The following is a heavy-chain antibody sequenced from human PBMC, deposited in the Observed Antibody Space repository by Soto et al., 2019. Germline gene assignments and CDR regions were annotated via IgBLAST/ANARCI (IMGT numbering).Heavy chain of an antibody. CDR2: IIPMFGTT. CDR1: GGTFSSYT. J-gene: IGHJ5*02. V-gene: IGHV1-69*01. Sequence: QVQLVQSGAEVKTPGSSVKVSCKASGGTFSSYTISWVRQAPGQGLEWMGGIIPMFGTTNYAQKFQGRVTITADESTSTACMELFSLRSEDTAVYSCARGDDILTGSNWFDPWRPGTLLTVSS. D-gene: IGHD3-9*01. CDR3: ARGDDILTGSNWFDP.